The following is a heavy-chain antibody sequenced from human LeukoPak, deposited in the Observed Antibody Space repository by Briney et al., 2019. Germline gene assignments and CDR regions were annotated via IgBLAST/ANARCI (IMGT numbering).Heavy chain of an antibody. D-gene: IGHD5-12*01. CDR1: GFTFSSYA. J-gene: IGHJ3*02. CDR3: AKNWGATIYYAFDI. CDR2: ISGSGGYT. V-gene: IGHV3-23*01. Sequence: PGGSLRLSCAASGFTFSSYAMSWVRQAPGKGLEWVSAISGSGGYTYYADSVKGRFTISRDNSKNTLYLQMNSLRAEDTAVYYCAKNWGATIYYAFDIWGQGTMVTVSP.